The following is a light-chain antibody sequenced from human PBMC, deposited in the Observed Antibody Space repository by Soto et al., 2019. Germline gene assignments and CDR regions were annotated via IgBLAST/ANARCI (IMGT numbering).Light chain of an antibody. CDR2: DVS. V-gene: IGLV2-11*01. J-gene: IGLJ2*01. CDR3: CSYAGSYTWV. Sequence: QSALTQPRSVSGSPGQSVTISCTGTSSDVGGYNYVSWYQQHPGKAPKLMIYDVSKRPSGVPDRFSGSKSGNTASLTISGRQAEDEADYYCCSYAGSYTWVFGGGTMLTVL. CDR1: SSDVGGYNY.